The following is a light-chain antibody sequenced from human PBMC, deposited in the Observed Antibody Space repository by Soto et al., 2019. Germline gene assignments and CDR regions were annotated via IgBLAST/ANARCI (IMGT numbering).Light chain of an antibody. CDR2: RAS. CDR3: QHYANYPLT. J-gene: IGKJ3*01. CDR1: QNIRFW. Sequence: DIQMTQSPSTLSASLGDRVTITCRASQNIRFWLAWYQQQPGKAPKLLISRASRLESGVPSRFSGSGSETEFTLTISSLQPEDSATYYCQHYANYPLTFGPGTKVDIK. V-gene: IGKV1-5*03.